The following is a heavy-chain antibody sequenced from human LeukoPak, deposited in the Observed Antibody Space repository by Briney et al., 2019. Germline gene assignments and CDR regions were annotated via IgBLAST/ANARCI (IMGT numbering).Heavy chain of an antibody. Sequence: PSETLSLTCTVSGGSISSSSYYWSWIRQPAGKGLEWVGRIYSSGSTNYNPSLKSRVTMSVDTSKNQFSLKLSSVTAADTAVYYCARAIAVAAPFDPWGQGTLVTVSS. J-gene: IGHJ5*02. D-gene: IGHD6-19*01. CDR2: IYSSGST. V-gene: IGHV4-61*02. CDR1: GGSISSSSYY. CDR3: ARAIAVAAPFDP.